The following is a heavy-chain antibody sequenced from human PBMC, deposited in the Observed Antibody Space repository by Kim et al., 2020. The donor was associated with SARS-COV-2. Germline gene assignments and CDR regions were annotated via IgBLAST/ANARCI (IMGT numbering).Heavy chain of an antibody. J-gene: IGHJ5*02. CDR3: ATRRLAGHNWFDP. V-gene: IGHV4-39*01. Sequence: YNPSLKSRVTISVDTSKNQFSLTLSSVTAADTAVYYCATRRLAGHNWFDPWGQGTLVTVSS. D-gene: IGHD2-15*01.